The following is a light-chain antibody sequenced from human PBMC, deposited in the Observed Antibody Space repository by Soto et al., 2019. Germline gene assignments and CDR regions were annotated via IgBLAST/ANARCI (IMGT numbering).Light chain of an antibody. CDR3: SSYTSSSTLNWV. V-gene: IGLV2-14*01. CDR2: EVS. J-gene: IGLJ3*02. Sequence: ALTQPASVSGSPGQSITISCTGTSSDVGGYNYVSWYQQHPGKAPKLMIYEVSNRPSGVSNRFSGSKSGNTASLTISGLQAEDEADYYCSSYTSSSTLNWVFGGGTKVTVL. CDR1: SSDVGGYNY.